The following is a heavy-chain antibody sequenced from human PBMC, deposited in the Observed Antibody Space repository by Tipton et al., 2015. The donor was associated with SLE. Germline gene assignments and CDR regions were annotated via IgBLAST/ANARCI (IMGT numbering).Heavy chain of an antibody. D-gene: IGHD4-11*01. V-gene: IGHV4-39*02. CDR2: IYYSGST. Sequence: TLSLTCTVSGGSISSSSYYWDWIRQPPGKGLEWIGSIYYSGSTYYNPSLKSRVTISVDTSKNQFSLKLSSVTAADTAVYYCARESNYDAFDVWGQGTMVTVSS. J-gene: IGHJ3*01. CDR1: GGSISSSSYY. CDR3: ARESNYDAFDV.